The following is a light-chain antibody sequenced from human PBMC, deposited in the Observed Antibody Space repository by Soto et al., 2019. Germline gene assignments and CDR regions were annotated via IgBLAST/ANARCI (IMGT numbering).Light chain of an antibody. CDR2: EVS. CDR1: SSDVGGYNY. Sequence: QSALTQPPSASGSPGQSVTISCTGTSSDVGGYNYVSWYQQHPGKAPKLIIYEVSKPPSGVPDLFSGSKCGTTASLTVAVLSADDADYYCCASHAGRNNSVFGTGTKLTVL. J-gene: IGLJ2*01. CDR3: ASHAGRNNSV. V-gene: IGLV2-8*01.